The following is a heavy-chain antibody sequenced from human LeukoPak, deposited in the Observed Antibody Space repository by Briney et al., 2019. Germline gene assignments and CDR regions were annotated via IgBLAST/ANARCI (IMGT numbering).Heavy chain of an antibody. J-gene: IGHJ4*02. V-gene: IGHV1-69*06. Sequence: GASVTVSFTASGGTFSSYAISWVRQAPGHGLEWMGGIIPIFGTANYAQQFQGRVTITADKSTSTDYMELSSLRSEDTAVYYCAREREGGLCFDYWGQGTQVTVSS. CDR3: AREREGGLCFDY. CDR2: IIPIFGTA. CDR1: GGTFSSYA. D-gene: IGHD3-16*01.